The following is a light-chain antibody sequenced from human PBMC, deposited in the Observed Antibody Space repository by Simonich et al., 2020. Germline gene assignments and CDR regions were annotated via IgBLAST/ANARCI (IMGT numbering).Light chain of an antibody. CDR2: WAS. Sequence: DIVMTQSPDSLAVSMGERATINCKSSQSVLYSSNNKNYIAWYQQKPGQPPKLVIYWASTRESGVPDRFSGSGSGTDFSLTISSLQAEDVAVYYGQQYYSTPFTFGPGTKVDIK. CDR3: QQYYSTPFT. V-gene: IGKV4-1*01. J-gene: IGKJ3*01. CDR1: QSVLYSSNNKNY.